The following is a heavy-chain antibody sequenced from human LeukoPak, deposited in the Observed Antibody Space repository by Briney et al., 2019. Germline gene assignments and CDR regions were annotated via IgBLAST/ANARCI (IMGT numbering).Heavy chain of an antibody. V-gene: IGHV4-30-4*01. D-gene: IGHD3-22*01. Sequence: PSETLSLTCTVSGGSISSGDYYWSWIRQPPGTGLEWIGYIYYSGSTYYNPSLKSLVTISVDTSKNQFSLKLSSVTAADTAVYYCARGLVYYDSSGYYNLGYYFDYWGQGTLVTVSS. CDR3: ARGLVYYDSSGYYNLGYYFDY. CDR1: GGSISSGDYY. J-gene: IGHJ4*02. CDR2: IYYSGST.